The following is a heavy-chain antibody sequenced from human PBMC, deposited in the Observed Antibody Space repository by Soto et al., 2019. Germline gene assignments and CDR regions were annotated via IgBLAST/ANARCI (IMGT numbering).Heavy chain of an antibody. D-gene: IGHD2-15*01. V-gene: IGHV1-69*01. CDR3: ARGEKDNCYYGMDV. CDR2: TA. J-gene: IGHJ6*02. Sequence: TANYAQKFQGRVTITADESTSTAYMELSSLRSEDTAVYYCARGEKDNCYYGMDVWGQGTTVTVSS.